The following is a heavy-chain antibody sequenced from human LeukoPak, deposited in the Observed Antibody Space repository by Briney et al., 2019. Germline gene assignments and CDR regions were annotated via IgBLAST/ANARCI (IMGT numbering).Heavy chain of an antibody. CDR1: GFTFSRYG. V-gene: IGHV3-30*18. D-gene: IGHD3-22*01. CDR2: ISYDGSNK. J-gene: IGHJ4*02. Sequence: GRSLRLSCAASGFTFSRYGMHWVRQAPGKGLEWLAVISYDGSNKYYADSVKGRFTISRDNSKNTLYLQMNSLRAEDTAVYYCAKSGYYGSSGYSWGQGTLVTVSS. CDR3: AKSGYYGSSGYS.